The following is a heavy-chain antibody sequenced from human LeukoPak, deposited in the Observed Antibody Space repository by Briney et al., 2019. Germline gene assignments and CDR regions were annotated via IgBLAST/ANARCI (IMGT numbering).Heavy chain of an antibody. CDR1: GGFFSGYY. D-gene: IGHD3-22*01. CDR3: ARRNYYVSSGFDY. Sequence: PSETLSLTCAVYGGFFSGYYWSWIRQLPGKGLEWIGEINHSGSTNYNPSLKSRVTISVDTSKNQFSPKLSSVTAADTAVYYCARRNYYVSSGFDYWGQGSLVTVSS. CDR2: INHSGST. J-gene: IGHJ4*02. V-gene: IGHV4-34*01.